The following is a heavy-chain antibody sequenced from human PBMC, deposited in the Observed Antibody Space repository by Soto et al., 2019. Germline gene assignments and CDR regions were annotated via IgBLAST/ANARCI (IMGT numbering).Heavy chain of an antibody. Sequence: QVQLVESGGGVVQPGRSLRLSCAASGFTFSSYGMHWVRQAPGKGMEWVAVIWYDGSNKYYADSVKGRFTFSRDNSKNTLYLQMNSLRAEDTAVYYCARDRGMSLDYWGQGTLVTVSS. CDR3: ARDRGMSLDY. CDR2: IWYDGSNK. J-gene: IGHJ4*02. V-gene: IGHV3-33*01. D-gene: IGHD1-26*01. CDR1: GFTFSSYG.